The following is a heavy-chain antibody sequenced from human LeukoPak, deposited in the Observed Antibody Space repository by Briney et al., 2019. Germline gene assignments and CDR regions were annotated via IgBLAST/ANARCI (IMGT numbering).Heavy chain of an antibody. CDR3: ARDPYRFAFDI. J-gene: IGHJ3*02. CDR1: GFTFSHFW. V-gene: IGHV3-7*03. D-gene: IGHD1-26*01. CDR2: IKKTGSET. Sequence: GGSLRLSCAASGFTFSHFWMSWVRQAPGKGLEWVAYIKKTGSETYYVDSVKGRFTISRDNAKSSLYLQMNSLRAEDTAVYYCARDPYRFAFDIWGQGTVVLVSS.